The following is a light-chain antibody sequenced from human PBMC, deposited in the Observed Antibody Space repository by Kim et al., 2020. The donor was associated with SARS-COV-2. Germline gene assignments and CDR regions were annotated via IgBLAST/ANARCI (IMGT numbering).Light chain of an antibody. CDR3: LQYDDWPRT. CDR2: GAS. J-gene: IGKJ2*01. V-gene: IGKV3-15*01. CDR1: QNIRTN. Sequence: SVSPGERATLSCRATQNIRTNLAWYQQRPGQAPRLLIYGASNRATGIPATFHGSGSGTEFLLTISSLQSEDFAVYYCLQYDDWPRTFGQGTKLEI.